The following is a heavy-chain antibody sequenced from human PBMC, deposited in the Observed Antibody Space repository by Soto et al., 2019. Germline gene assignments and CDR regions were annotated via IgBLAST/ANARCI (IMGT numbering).Heavy chain of an antibody. Sequence: SETLSLTCAVYGGSFSAYYWSWVRQPPGKGLEWIGEIIHSESTKYNPSLKSRVTMSVDTSKNQFSLKLSSVTAADTAVYYCARQRPTDGRWEFANYYGMDAWGQGTPVTVSS. V-gene: IGHV4-34*12. CDR2: IIHSEST. CDR3: ARQRPTDGRWEFANYYGMDA. D-gene: IGHD1-26*01. J-gene: IGHJ6*02. CDR1: GGSFSAYY.